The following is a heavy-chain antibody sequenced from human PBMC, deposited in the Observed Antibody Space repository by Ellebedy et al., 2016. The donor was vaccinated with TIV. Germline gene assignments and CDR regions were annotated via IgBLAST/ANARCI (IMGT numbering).Heavy chain of an antibody. CDR2: ISAYNGNT. CDR3: ARDRRIILEGANFDY. J-gene: IGHJ4*02. D-gene: IGHD1-26*01. V-gene: IGHV1-18*04. CDR1: GYTFTSYG. Sequence: ASVKVSCKASGYTFTSYGISWVRQAPGQGLEWMGWISAYNGNTNYAQKFQGRVTMTTDTTTSTAYMELRSLTSDDTAVYYCARDRRIILEGANFDYWGQGTLVTVSS.